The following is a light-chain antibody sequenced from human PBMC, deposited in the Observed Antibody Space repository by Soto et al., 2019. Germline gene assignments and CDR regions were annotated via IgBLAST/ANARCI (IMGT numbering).Light chain of an antibody. Sequence: EIVWTQSPPTLSLSTGEGATLSCRASQSFHNYLAWYQQKPGQAPRLLMYDDSNRAAATHARFRGSWSGTDFTLTLSSLEPEDFAVYYCQQRSNLPTFGQGTRLEIK. J-gene: IGKJ5*01. CDR3: QQRSNLPT. CDR2: DDS. V-gene: IGKV3-11*01. CDR1: QSFHNY.